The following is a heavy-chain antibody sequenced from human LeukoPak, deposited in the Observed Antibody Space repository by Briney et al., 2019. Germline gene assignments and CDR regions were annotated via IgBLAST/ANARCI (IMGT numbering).Heavy chain of an antibody. CDR1: GASIRSHY. V-gene: IGHV4-59*11. J-gene: IGHJ5*02. Sequence: PSETLSLTCTVPGASIRSHYWSWIRQPPGKGRGGFGDIYYSGSTNHNPSLQSRVTISVDTSKNQSSLTLSSVTAADTAVYYCAARPPYGSARGDWSDPWGQGTLVTVSS. D-gene: IGHD3-10*01. CDR3: AARPPYGSARGDWSDP. CDR2: IYYSGST.